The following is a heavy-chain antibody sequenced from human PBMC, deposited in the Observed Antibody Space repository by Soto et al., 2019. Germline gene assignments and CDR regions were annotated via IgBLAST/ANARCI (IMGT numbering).Heavy chain of an antibody. CDR3: VTDHNVYISGWYDC. V-gene: IGHV3-11*01. Sequence: PGGSLRLSCAASGFTVSNYYMSWIRQAPGKGLEWVSYISNSGSTIYYADSVKGRFTISRDNSKRTVFLQMNSLRAEDTAMYYCVTDHNVYISGWYDCWGQGTLVTVSS. CDR2: ISNSGSTI. D-gene: IGHD6-19*01. CDR1: GFTVSNYY. J-gene: IGHJ5*01.